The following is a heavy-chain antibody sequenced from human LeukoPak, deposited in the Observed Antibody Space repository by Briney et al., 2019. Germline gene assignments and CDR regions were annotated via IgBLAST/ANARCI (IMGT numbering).Heavy chain of an antibody. V-gene: IGHV4-34*01. CDR3: ARHRGRTYYYDSSGYTLDY. Sequence: PSETLSLTCAVYGGSFSGYYWSWIRQPPGKGLEWIGEINHSGSTNYNPSLKSRVTISVDTSKNQFSLKLSSVTAADTAVYYCARHRGRTYYYDSSGYTLDYWGQGTLVIVSS. J-gene: IGHJ4*02. D-gene: IGHD3-22*01. CDR2: INHSGST. CDR1: GGSFSGYY.